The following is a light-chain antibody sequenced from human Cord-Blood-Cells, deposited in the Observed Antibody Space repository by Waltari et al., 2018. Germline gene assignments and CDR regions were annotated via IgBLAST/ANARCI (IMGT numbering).Light chain of an antibody. CDR2: GAS. CDR3: QQYNNWPPYT. V-gene: IGKV3-15*01. Sequence: EIVMTQSPATLSVSPGERATLSCRASQRVGSNSAWYSQKPGQAPRLLIYGASTRATGIPARFSGSGSGTEFTLTISSVQSEDFAVYYCQQYNNWPPYTCGQGTKLKIK. J-gene: IGKJ2*01. CDR1: QRVGSN.